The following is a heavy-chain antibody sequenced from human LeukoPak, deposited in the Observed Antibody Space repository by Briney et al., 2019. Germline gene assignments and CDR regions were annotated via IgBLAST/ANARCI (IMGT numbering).Heavy chain of an antibody. CDR2: ITGRGDTK. CDR1: GFTLSDHF. D-gene: IGHD2-21*02. Sequence: GGSLRLSCAVSGFTLSDHFMDWVRQAPGKGLEWVSYITGRGDTKYYADSVRGRFTISRDNAKNSLYLQMNSLRAEDTAVYYCARGMGGCGGDCPDSFDIWGQGTMVTVSS. V-gene: IGHV3-11*04. CDR3: ARGMGGCGGDCPDSFDI. J-gene: IGHJ3*02.